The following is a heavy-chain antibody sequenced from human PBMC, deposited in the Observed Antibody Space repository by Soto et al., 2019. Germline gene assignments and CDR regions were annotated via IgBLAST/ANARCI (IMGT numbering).Heavy chain of an antibody. CDR3: ARLRVGVNWYFDL. V-gene: IGHV3-11*06. J-gene: IGHJ2*01. Sequence: GGSLRLSCAASGFNFGDYYMSWVRQAPGKGLEWVPFVSSTGSYTKYSDSVGGRFTVSRDNGKNSLHLQLNSLRVEDTAVYNCARLRVGVNWYFDLWGRGTLVTVSS. D-gene: IGHD1-26*01. CDR1: GFNFGDYY. CDR2: VSSTGSYT.